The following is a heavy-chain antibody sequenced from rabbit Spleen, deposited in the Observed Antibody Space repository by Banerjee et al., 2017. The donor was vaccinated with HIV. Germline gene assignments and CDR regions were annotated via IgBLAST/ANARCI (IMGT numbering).Heavy chain of an antibody. V-gene: IGHV1S45*01. CDR1: GFSFSSHLY. CDR3: ARDLVAVIGWNFNL. J-gene: IGHJ4*01. D-gene: IGHD1-1*01. Sequence: QQQLEESGGDLVKSEGSLTLTCTASGFSFSSHLYMCWVRQAPGKGLEWIACINIVTGKSVYASWAKGRFTMSRTSSTTVTLQMTSLTAADTATYFCARDLVAVIGWNFNLWGPGTLVTVS. CDR2: INIVTGKS.